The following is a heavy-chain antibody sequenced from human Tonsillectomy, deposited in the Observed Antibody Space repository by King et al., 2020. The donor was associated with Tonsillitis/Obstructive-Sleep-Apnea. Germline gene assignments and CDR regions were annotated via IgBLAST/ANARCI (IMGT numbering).Heavy chain of an antibody. D-gene: IGHD1-14*01. V-gene: IGHV4-59*08. CDR1: GGSITNYY. J-gene: IGHJ6*03. CDR3: ARGVVPGVYFYYYMDV. Sequence: QLQESGPGLVKPSETLSLTCAVSGGSITNYYWSWIRQPPGKGLEWIGYIYYDGNTNYNPSLRSRVTISADTSKNQVSLRLTSVTAADTAVYYCARGVVPGVYFYYYMDVWGRGTTVTVSS. CDR2: IYYDGNT.